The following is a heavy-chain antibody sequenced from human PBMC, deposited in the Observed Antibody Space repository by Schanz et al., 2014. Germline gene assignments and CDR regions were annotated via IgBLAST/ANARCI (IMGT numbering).Heavy chain of an antibody. D-gene: IGHD3-22*01. CDR1: GYTFTAYG. V-gene: IGHV1-18*01. Sequence: VQSVHSGTEVQKLGASVKVSCQTSGYTFTAYGINWVRQAPGQGLEWIGWISAQTGDTRYAQKMQGRVTVTSDTSTSTVYMELSGLRSEDTAVYYCAGAFDSSGYYFDYWGQGTLXTVSS. J-gene: IGHJ4*02. CDR3: AGAFDSSGYYFDY. CDR2: ISAQTGDT.